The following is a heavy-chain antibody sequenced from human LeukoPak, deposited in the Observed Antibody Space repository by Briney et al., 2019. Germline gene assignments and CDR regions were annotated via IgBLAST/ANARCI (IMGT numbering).Heavy chain of an antibody. Sequence: GGSLRLSCVASGFSFSSYWMSWARQAPGKELEWVANIKSDGSDKHYVDSVKGRFTISRDNAKNSLYLQMNSLTAEDTAVYYCAATVRLDYWGQGTLVTVSS. J-gene: IGHJ4*02. V-gene: IGHV3-7*05. CDR1: GFSFSSYW. CDR2: IKSDGSDK. D-gene: IGHD3-22*01. CDR3: AATVRLDY.